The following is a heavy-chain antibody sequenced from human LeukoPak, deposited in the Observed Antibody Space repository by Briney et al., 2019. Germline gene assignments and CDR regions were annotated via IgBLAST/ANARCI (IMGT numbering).Heavy chain of an antibody. J-gene: IGHJ5*02. D-gene: IGHD3-3*01. CDR2: INPNSGGT. CDR1: GYTFTGYY. Sequence: AASVKVSCKASGYTFTGYYMHWVRQAPGQGLEWMGWINPNSGGTNYAQKFQGRVTMTRDTSISTAYMELSRLRSDDTAVYYCAETIFGIQNWFDPWGQGTLVTVSS. CDR3: AETIFGIQNWFDP. V-gene: IGHV1-2*02.